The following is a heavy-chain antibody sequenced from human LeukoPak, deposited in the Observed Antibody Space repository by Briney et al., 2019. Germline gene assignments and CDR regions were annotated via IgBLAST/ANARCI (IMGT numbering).Heavy chain of an antibody. J-gene: IGHJ3*02. Sequence: GGSLRLSCAASGFTFSSYWMHWVRQAPGKGLVWVSRINSDGSSTSYADSVKGRFTISSDNAKNTLYLQMNSLRAEDTAVYYCARGAYYYDSSSYSPGGAFDIWGQGTMVTVSS. V-gene: IGHV3-74*01. CDR3: ARGAYYYDSSSYSPGGAFDI. CDR2: INSDGSST. D-gene: IGHD3-22*01. CDR1: GFTFSSYW.